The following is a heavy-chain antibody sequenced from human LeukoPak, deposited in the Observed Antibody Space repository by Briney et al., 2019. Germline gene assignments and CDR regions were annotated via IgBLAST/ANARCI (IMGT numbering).Heavy chain of an antibody. V-gene: IGHV3-30-3*01. Sequence: GRSLRLSCAASGFTFSSYAMHWVRQAPGKGLEWVAVISYDGSNKYYADSVKGRFTISRDNSKNTLYLQMNSLRAEDTAVYYCARGVSSGYSYGSLMGVWGQGTTVTVSS. D-gene: IGHD5-18*01. CDR3: ARGVSSGYSYGSLMGV. CDR2: ISYDGSNK. J-gene: IGHJ6*02. CDR1: GFTFSSYA.